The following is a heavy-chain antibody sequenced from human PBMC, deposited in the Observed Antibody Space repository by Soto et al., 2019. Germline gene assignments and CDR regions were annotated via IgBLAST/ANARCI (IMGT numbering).Heavy chain of an antibody. CDR1: GITFSYYA. J-gene: IGHJ5*02. V-gene: IGHV3-30-3*01. CDR3: ARNRVVVAAQQPGANWFDP. D-gene: IGHD2-15*01. Sequence: GGSLRLSCAASGITFSYYAMYWVRQAPGKGLEWLAVISYDGSDKFYADSVKGRFTISRDNSKNTLYLQMNSLGLEDTAGYYCARNRVVVAAQQPGANWFDPWGQGTLVTVSS. CDR2: ISYDGSDK.